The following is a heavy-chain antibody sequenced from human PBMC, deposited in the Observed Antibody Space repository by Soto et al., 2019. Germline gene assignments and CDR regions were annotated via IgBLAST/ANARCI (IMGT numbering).Heavy chain of an antibody. V-gene: IGHV3-23*01. Sequence: GGSLRLSCAASGFTFSSYAMSWVRQAPGKGLEWVSAISGSGGSTYYADSVKGRFTISRDNSKNTLYLQMNSLRAEDTAVYYCAKDLGYSSSWYRYNYYGMDVWGQGTTVTVSS. D-gene: IGHD6-13*01. CDR2: ISGSGGST. CDR1: GFTFSSYA. J-gene: IGHJ6*02. CDR3: AKDLGYSSSWYRYNYYGMDV.